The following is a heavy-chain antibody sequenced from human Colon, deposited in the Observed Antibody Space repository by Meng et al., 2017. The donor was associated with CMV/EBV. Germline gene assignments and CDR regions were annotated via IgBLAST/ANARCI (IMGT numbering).Heavy chain of an antibody. Sequence: GESLKISCVASGFSFNDYGMNWVRQAPGKGLEWVSVIYSGGSTYYADSVKGRFTISRDNSKNTLYLQMNSLRAEDTAVYYCAMGYSSGWYHPFDYWGQGTLVTVSS. CDR3: AMGYSSGWYHPFDY. CDR2: IYSGGST. V-gene: IGHV3-53*01. D-gene: IGHD6-19*01. CDR1: GFSFNDYG. J-gene: IGHJ4*02.